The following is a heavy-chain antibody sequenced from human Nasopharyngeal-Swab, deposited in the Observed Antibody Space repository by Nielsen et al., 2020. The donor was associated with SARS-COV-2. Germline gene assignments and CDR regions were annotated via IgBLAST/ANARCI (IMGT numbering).Heavy chain of an antibody. CDR1: GYTLTEFS. CDR3: TTVAGSYGRFDY. CDR2: FDPEDGET. D-gene: IGHD1-26*01. V-gene: IGHV1-24*01. Sequence: ASVKVSCKVSGYTLTEFSMHWVRQAPGKGLEWVGGFDPEDGETIYAQKFQGRVTMTEDTSTDTAYMELSSLTSEDTAVYYCTTVAGSYGRFDYWGQGTLVTVSS. J-gene: IGHJ4*02.